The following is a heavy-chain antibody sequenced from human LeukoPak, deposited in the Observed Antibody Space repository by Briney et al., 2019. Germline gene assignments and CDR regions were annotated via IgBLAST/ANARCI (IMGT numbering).Heavy chain of an antibody. D-gene: IGHD3-10*01. Sequence: GASVKVSCKASGYTFTDYYMHWVRQAPGQGLEWMGWINPNSGGTNYQGRVTMTRDTSITTAYMQLSRLRSDDTAVYYCARDRDPSSPYDAFDIWGQGTMVTVSS. CDR3: ARDRDPSSPYDAFDI. J-gene: IGHJ3*02. CDR2: INPNSGGT. V-gene: IGHV1-2*02. CDR1: GYTFTDYY.